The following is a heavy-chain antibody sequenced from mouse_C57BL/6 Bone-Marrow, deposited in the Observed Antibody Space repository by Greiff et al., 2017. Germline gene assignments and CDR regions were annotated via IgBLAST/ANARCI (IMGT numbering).Heavy chain of an antibody. CDR2: ISSGGSYT. Sequence: DVMLVESGGDLVKPGGFLKLSCAASGFTFSSYGMSWVRQTPDKRLEWVATISSGGSYTYYPDSVKGRFTISRDNAKNTLYLQMSSLKSEDTAMYYCARRLLRYYFDYWGQGTTLTVSS. CDR1: GFTFSSYG. D-gene: IGHD1-1*01. V-gene: IGHV5-6*02. CDR3: ARRLLRYYFDY. J-gene: IGHJ2*01.